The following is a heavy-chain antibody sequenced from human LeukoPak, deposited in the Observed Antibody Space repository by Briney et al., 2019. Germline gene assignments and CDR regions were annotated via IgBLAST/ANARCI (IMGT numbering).Heavy chain of an antibody. J-gene: IGHJ4*02. D-gene: IGHD3-16*02. Sequence: SETLSLTCAVYGGSFSGYYWSWIPQPPGKGLEGIGEINHSGSTNYNPSLKSRVTISVDTSKNQFSLKLSSVTAGDTAVYYCAKTGGTHYVWGGYRYPRHFDYWGQGTLVTVSS. V-gene: IGHV4-34*01. CDR2: INHSGST. CDR3: AKTGGTHYVWGGYRYPRHFDY. CDR1: GGSFSGYY.